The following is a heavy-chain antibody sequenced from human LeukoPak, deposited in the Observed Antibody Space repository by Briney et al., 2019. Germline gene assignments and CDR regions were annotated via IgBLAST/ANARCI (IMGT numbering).Heavy chain of an antibody. CDR3: AKDSFVATTSYLDS. CDR1: GFTFEDFS. CDR2: IDWDGGIT. Sequence: GGSLRLSCAASGFTFEDFSMHWVRQVPGKGLEWISLIDWDGGITYYADSVKGRFTVSRDNSKSSLYLHLNSPTPEDTAFYYCAKDSFVATTSYLDSWGQGTLVTVSS. J-gene: IGHJ4*02. V-gene: IGHV3-43*01. D-gene: IGHD1-26*01.